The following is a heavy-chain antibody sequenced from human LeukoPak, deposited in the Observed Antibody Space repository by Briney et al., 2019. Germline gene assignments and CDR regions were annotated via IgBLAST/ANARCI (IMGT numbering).Heavy chain of an antibody. Sequence: GGSLRLSCAASGFTFDDYAMHWVRQAPGKGLEWVSGISWNSGSIGYADSVKGRFTISRDNAKNSLYLQMNSLRAEDTALYYCARGPRRDYYDSSGYYWGQGTLVTVSS. CDR2: ISWNSGSI. CDR3: ARGPRRDYYDSSGYY. CDR1: GFTFDDYA. V-gene: IGHV3-9*01. J-gene: IGHJ4*02. D-gene: IGHD3-22*01.